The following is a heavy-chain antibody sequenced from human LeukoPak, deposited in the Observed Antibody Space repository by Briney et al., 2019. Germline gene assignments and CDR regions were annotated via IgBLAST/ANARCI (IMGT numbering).Heavy chain of an antibody. V-gene: IGHV4-59*12. CDR1: GGSINNYH. Sequence: SETLSLTCTVSGGSINNYHWGWIRQPPEKGLEWIAYIYYTGSTNYNPSLKSRVTMSVDTSKNQFSLKLSSVTAADTAVYYCAREGRSPDFWSGYYFDYWGQGTLVTVSS. CDR2: IYYTGST. J-gene: IGHJ4*02. CDR3: AREGRSPDFWSGYYFDY. D-gene: IGHD3-3*01.